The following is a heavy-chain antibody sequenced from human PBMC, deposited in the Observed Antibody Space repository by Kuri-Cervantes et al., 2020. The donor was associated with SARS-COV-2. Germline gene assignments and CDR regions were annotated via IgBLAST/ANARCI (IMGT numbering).Heavy chain of an antibody. J-gene: IGHJ4*02. CDR3: ARDPSAVTPVY. CDR2: ISGSGYST. V-gene: IGHV3-23*01. CDR1: GFTFSSYA. D-gene: IGHD4-17*01. Sequence: GGSLRLSCAASGFTFSSYAMSWVRQAPGKGLEWVSAISGSGYSTYYADSVKGRFTISRDNSKNTLYLQMNSLRAEDTAVYYCARDPSAVTPVYWGQGTLVTVSS.